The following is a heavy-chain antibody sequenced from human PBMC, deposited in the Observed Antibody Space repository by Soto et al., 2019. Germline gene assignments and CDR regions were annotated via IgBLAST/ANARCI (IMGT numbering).Heavy chain of an antibody. V-gene: IGHV1-69*06. CDR1: GGTFSSYA. CDR2: IIPIFGTA. CDR3: ARSRSSSCEDIGYYYYGMDV. D-gene: IGHD6-13*01. J-gene: IGHJ6*02. Sequence: GASVKVSCKASGGTFSSYAISWVRQAPGQGXEWMGGIIPIFGTANYAQKFQGRVTITADKSTSTAYMELSSLRSEDTAVYYCARSRSSSCEDIGYYYYGMDVWGQGTTVTVS.